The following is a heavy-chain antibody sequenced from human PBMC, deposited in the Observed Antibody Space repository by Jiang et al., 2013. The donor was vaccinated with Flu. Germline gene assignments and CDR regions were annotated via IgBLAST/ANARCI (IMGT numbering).Heavy chain of an antibody. Sequence: VEVWGRSWVQAWGVPSRLSCAASGFTFDDYAMHWVRQAPGKGLEWVSLISWDGGSTYYADSVKGRFTISRDNSKNSLYLQMNSLRAEDTALYYCAKGGNYYGSGSFGTDYWGQGTLVTVSS. CDR2: ISWDGGST. CDR3: AKGGNYYGSGSFGTDY. J-gene: IGHJ4*02. D-gene: IGHD3-10*01. V-gene: IGHV3-43D*04. CDR1: GFTFDDYA.